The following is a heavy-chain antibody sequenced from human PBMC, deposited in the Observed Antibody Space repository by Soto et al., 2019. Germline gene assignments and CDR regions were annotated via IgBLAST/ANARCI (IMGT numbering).Heavy chain of an antibody. CDR1: GYTFTSYG. J-gene: IGHJ5*02. D-gene: IGHD3-3*01. CDR3: ARAVVWSGYNHWFDP. V-gene: IGHV1-18*01. CDR2: ISAYNGNT. Sequence: ASVKVSCKASGYTFTSYGISWVRQAPGQGLEWMGWISAYNGNTNYAQKLQGRVTMTTDTSTSTAYMELRSLRSDDTAVYYCARAVVWSGYNHWFDPWGQGTLVTVSS.